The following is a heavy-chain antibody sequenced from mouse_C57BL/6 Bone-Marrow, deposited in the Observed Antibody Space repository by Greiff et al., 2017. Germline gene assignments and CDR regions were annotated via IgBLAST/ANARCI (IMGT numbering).Heavy chain of an antibody. J-gene: IGHJ2*01. CDR3: ARPLFITTRGFDY. V-gene: IGHV14-3*01. CDR2: IDPANGNT. CDR1: GFNIKNTY. Sequence: EVQLQQSVAELVRPGASVKLSCTASGFNIKNTYMPWVKQRPEQGLEWIGRIDPANGNTKYAPKFQGKATITADNSSNTAYLQLSSLTSEDTAIYYCARPLFITTRGFDYWGQGTTPTVSS. D-gene: IGHD1-1*01.